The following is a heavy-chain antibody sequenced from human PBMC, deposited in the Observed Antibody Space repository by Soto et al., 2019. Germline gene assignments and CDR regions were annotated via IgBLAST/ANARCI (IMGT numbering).Heavy chain of an antibody. CDR2: IIPIFGTA. CDR3: ATDSTDGIEFFDY. V-gene: IGHV1-69*06. Sequence: SVKVSCKASGGTFSSYAISWVRQAPGQGLEWMGGIIPIFGTANYAQKFQGRVTMTEDTSTDTAYMELSSLRSEDTAVYYCATDSTDGIEFFDYWGQGTLVTVSS. CDR1: GGTFSSYA. J-gene: IGHJ4*02.